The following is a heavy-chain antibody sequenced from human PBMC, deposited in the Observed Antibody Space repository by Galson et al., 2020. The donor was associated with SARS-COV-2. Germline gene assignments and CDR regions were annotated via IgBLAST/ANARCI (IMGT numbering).Heavy chain of an antibody. CDR1: GLSLSTSGVG. CDR3: AHSSSGFLSGGGLDP. Sequence: KMSGPTLVKPTQPLTLTCTFSGLSLSTSGVGVGWIRQPPGKALEWLALIYWDDDKRYSPSLKSRLTITKDTSKNQVVLTMTNMDPVDTATYYCAHSSSGFLSGGGLDPWGQGTLVTVSS. J-gene: IGHJ5*02. V-gene: IGHV2-5*02. CDR2: IYWDDDK. D-gene: IGHD3-3*01.